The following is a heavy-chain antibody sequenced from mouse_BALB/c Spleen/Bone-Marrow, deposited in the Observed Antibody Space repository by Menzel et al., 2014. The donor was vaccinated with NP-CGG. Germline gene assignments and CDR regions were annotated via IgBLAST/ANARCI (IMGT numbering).Heavy chain of an antibody. CDR1: GSTFPSSG. Sequence: QVQLQESGPELVGPGPPVTLSCKVSGSTFPSSGIDWGRQGPGQGLEGLGIIYLSEGNTNYNQKVKDKATLTVDKSSSTAYMQLSSPTSEDSAVYYWTRSYGSSYEYYFDYWGQGTTLTVSS. CDR3: TRSYGSSYEYYFDY. V-gene: IGHV1-59*01. CDR2: IYLSEGNT. D-gene: IGHD1-1*01. J-gene: IGHJ2*01.